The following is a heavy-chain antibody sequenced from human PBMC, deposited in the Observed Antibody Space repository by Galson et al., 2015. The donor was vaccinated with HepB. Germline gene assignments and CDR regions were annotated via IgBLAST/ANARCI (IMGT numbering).Heavy chain of an antibody. CDR1: GFTFSSYS. J-gene: IGHJ4*02. CDR3: ARLTMIVVVDSCFDY. D-gene: IGHD3-22*01. CDR2: ISSSSGYI. V-gene: IGHV3-21*01. Sequence: SLRLSCAASGFTFSSYSMNWVRQAPGKGLEWVSSISSSSGYIYYADSVKGRFTISRDNAKNSLYLQMNSLRAEDTAVYYCARLTMIVVVDSCFDYWGQGTLVTVSS.